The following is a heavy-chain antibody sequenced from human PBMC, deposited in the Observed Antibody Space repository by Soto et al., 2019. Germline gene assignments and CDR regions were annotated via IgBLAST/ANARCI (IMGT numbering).Heavy chain of an antibody. Sequence: GGSLRLSCAASEFTFRSYWMHWVRQSPGKGLVWVSRISGDGSSTNYADSVKGRFTISRDNAKNTVYLQIDSLRAEDTAVYYCARSLPGAYGAFDLWGQGTMVTVSS. J-gene: IGHJ3*01. CDR2: ISGDGSST. CDR3: ARSLPGAYGAFDL. D-gene: IGHD1-26*01. CDR1: EFTFRSYW. V-gene: IGHV3-74*01.